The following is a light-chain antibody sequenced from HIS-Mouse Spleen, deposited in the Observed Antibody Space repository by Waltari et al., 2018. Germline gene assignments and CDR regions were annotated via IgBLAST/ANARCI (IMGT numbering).Light chain of an antibody. CDR2: AAS. CDR3: QQSYSTPRT. J-gene: IGKJ1*01. CDR1: QSISSY. V-gene: IGKV1-39*01. Sequence: DIQITQSPSSLPASVGDRVTITCRASQSISSYLNWYQQKPGKAPKLLIYAASNLQSGVPSRFSGSGSGTDFTLTISSLQPEDFATYYCQQSYSTPRTFGQGTKVEIK.